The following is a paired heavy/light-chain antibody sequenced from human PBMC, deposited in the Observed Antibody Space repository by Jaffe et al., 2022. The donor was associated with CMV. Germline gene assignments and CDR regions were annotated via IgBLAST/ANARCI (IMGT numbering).Light chain of an antibody. CDR1: RGITNY. J-gene: IGKJ3*01. V-gene: IGKV1-9*01. Sequence: DIQVTQSPSFLSASVGDRVIITCRASRGITNYLAWYQQKPGKAPKLLIYAASTLHSGVPSRFSGSGSGTEFTLTISSLQPEDFATYYCQQLNSYPPTFGPGTKVDI. CDR3: QQLNSYPPT. CDR2: AAS.
Heavy chain of an antibody. V-gene: IGHV3-23*04. J-gene: IGHJ4*02. CDR1: GFTFSNYA. CDR3: AKGDSSGDKWLYYFHY. CDR2: ISGGGRTT. Sequence: EIQLVESGGGLVQPGGSLRLSCAASGFTFSNYAMTWVRQTPGKGLDWLSGISGGGRTTNYADSVKGRFIISRDNSRNTVYLQMSSLGPEDTAIYYCAKGDSSGDKWLYYFHYWGQGTLVTVSS. D-gene: IGHD6-19*01.